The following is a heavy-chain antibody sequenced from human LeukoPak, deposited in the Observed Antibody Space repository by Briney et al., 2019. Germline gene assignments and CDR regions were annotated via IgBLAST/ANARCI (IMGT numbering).Heavy chain of an antibody. CDR1: GFTFSNFG. CDR2: IRYDGSNK. J-gene: IGHJ4*02. CDR3: AKLVGATAIDNDY. D-gene: IGHD1-26*01. V-gene: IGHV3-30*02. Sequence: PGGSLRLSCAASGFTFSNFGMHWVRQAPGKGLEWVAFIRYDGSNKYYADSVKGRFTISRDNSKNTLYLQMNSLRAEDTAVYYCAKLVGATAIDNDYWGQGTLVTVSS.